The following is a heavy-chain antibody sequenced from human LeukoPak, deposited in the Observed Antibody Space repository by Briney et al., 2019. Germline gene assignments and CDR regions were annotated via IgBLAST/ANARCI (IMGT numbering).Heavy chain of an antibody. J-gene: IGHJ4*02. CDR3: ARESVAGTDY. CDR1: GFTFSTYA. V-gene: IGHV3-30-3*01. Sequence: PGRSLRLSCAGSGFTFSTYAMHWVRQAPGKGLEWVALFSYDGSTQRYADSVKGRFTISRDNAKNSLYLQMNSLRDEDTAVYYCARESVAGTDYWGQGTLVTVSS. CDR2: FSYDGSTQ. D-gene: IGHD6-19*01.